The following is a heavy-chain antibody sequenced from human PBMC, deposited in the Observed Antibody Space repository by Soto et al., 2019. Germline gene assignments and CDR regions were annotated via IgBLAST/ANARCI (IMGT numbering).Heavy chain of an antibody. V-gene: IGHV1-69*12. D-gene: IGHD4-17*01. CDR2: IIPIFGTA. CDR3: SRAVTTPWDFDF. Sequence: QVQLVQSGAEVKKPGSSVKVSCKASGGTFSSYAISWVRQAPGQGLECMGGIIPIFGTANYAQKFQGRVRITADESTSIAYMELSSLRSEYTAVYYCSRAVTTPWDFDFWGRGTLVTVSS. CDR1: GGTFSSYA. J-gene: IGHJ2*01.